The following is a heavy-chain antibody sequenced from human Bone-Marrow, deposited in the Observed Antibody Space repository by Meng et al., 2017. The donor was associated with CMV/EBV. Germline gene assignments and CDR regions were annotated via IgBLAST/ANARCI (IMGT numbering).Heavy chain of an antibody. Sequence: GESLKISCAASGFTFSSYAMHWVRQAPGKGLEWVANIKQDGSEKYYADSVKGRFTISRDNSKNTLYLQMNSLRAEDTAVYYCAKKYSSSSGYFDYWGQGTLVTVSS. CDR3: AKKYSSSSGYFDY. J-gene: IGHJ4*02. V-gene: IGHV3-30*02. CDR1: GFTFSSYA. D-gene: IGHD6-6*01. CDR2: IKQDGSEK.